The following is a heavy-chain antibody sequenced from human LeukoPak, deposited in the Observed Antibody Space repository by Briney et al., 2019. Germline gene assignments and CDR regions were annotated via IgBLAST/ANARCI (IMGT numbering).Heavy chain of an antibody. V-gene: IGHV4-34*01. J-gene: IGHJ4*02. CDR1: GGSFSGYY. D-gene: IGHD6-13*01. CDR3: ARGWYSSSWD. CDR2: INHSGST. Sequence: SETLSLTCAVYGGSFSGYYWSWIRQPPGKGLEWIGEINHSGSTNYNPSLKSRVTISVDTSKNQFSLKLSSVTAADTAVYYCARGWYSSSWDWGQGTLVTVSS.